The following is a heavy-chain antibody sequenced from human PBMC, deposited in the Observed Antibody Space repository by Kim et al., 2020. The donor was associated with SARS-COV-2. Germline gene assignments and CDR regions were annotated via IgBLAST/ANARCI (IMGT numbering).Heavy chain of an antibody. CDR1: GFTFSSYA. CDR2: IWYDGSNK. V-gene: IGHV3-33*06. CDR3: AKGWIVATHPLGY. D-gene: IGHD5-12*01. J-gene: IGHJ4*02. Sequence: GGSLRLSCAASGFTFSSYAMHWVRQAPGKGLEWVAVIWYDGSNKYYADSVKGRFTISRDNSKNTLYLQMNSLRAEDTAVYYCAKGWIVATHPLGYWGQGTLVTVSS.